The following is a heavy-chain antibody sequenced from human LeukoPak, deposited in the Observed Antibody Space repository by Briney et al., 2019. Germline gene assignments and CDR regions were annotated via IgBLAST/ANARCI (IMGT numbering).Heavy chain of an antibody. CDR3: ARLVVVPAAMLDVPKTSFDY. CDR2: INPDNGGT. Sequence: ASVKVSCKASGYTFTGYYMHWVRQAPGQGLEWMGWINPDNGGTNYAQKFQGRVTMTRDMSISTAYMELSRLRSDDTAVYYCARLVVVPAAMLDVPKTSFDYWGQGTLVTVSS. J-gene: IGHJ4*02. V-gene: IGHV1-2*02. CDR1: GYTFTGYY. D-gene: IGHD2-2*01.